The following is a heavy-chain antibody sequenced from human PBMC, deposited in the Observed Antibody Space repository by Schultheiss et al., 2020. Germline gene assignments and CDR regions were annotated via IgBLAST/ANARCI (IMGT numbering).Heavy chain of an antibody. V-gene: IGHV4-39*07. CDR1: GGSISSSSYY. CDR2: INHSGST. Sequence: SQTLSLTCTVSGGSISSSSYYWSWIRQPPGKGLEWIGEINHSGSTYYNPSLKSRVTISVDTSKSPFSLKLTSVTAADTAVYYCARLVVTTNYYYYYGMDVWGQGTTVTVSS. CDR3: ARLVVTTNYYYYYGMDV. J-gene: IGHJ6*02. D-gene: IGHD2-21*02.